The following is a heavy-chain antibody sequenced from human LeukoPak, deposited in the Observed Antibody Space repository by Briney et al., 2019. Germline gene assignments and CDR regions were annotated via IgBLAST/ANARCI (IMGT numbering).Heavy chain of an antibody. Sequence: PGRSLRLSCAASGFTFSSYAMHWVRQAPGKGLEWVAVISYDGSNKYYADSVKGRFTISRDNSKNTLYLQMNSLRAEDTAVYYCARDSSSRDYGDSPNDYWGQGTLVTVSS. CDR2: ISYDGSNK. CDR1: GFTFSSYA. CDR3: ARDSSSRDYGDSPNDY. V-gene: IGHV3-30-3*01. D-gene: IGHD4-17*01. J-gene: IGHJ4*02.